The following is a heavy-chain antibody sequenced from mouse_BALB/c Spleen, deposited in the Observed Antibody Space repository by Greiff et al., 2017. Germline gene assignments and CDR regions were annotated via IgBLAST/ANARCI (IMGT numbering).Heavy chain of an antibody. CDR1: GYTFTSYW. J-gene: IGHJ3*01. V-gene: IGHV1-5*01. Sequence: VQLQQSGTVLARPGASVKMSCKASGYTFTSYWMHWVKQRPGQGLEWIGAIYPGNSDTSYNQKFKGKAKLTAVTSTSTAYMELSSLTNEDSAVYYCTRWDYVSRGFAYWGQGTLVTVSA. CDR3: TRWDYVSRGFAY. CDR2: IYPGNSDT. D-gene: IGHD1-1*01.